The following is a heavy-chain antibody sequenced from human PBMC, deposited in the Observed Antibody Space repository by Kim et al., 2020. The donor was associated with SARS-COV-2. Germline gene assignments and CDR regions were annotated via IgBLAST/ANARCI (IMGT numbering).Heavy chain of an antibody. J-gene: IGHJ5*02. V-gene: IGHV4-59*01. CDR2: IYYSGST. Sequence: SETLSLTCTVSGGSISSYYWSWIRQPPGKGLEWIGYIYYSGSTNYNPSLKSRVTISVDTSKNQFSLKLSSVTAADTAVYYCARDGMVLGVTPWGQGTLVTVSS. D-gene: IGHD3-10*01. CDR1: GGSISSYY. CDR3: ARDGMVLGVTP.